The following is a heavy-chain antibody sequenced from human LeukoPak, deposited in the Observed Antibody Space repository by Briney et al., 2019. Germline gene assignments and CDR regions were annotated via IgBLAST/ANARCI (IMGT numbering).Heavy chain of an antibody. J-gene: IGHJ3*02. CDR1: GGSISSGGYY. CDR3: ARLLDVCGGDCPDAFDI. D-gene: IGHD2-21*02. Sequence: SETLSLTCTVSGGSISSGGYYWSWIRQPPGKGLEWIGYIYHSGSTYYNPSLKSRVTISVDRSKNQFSLKLSSVTAADTAVYYCARLLDVCGGDCPDAFDIWGQGTMVTVSS. CDR2: IYHSGST. V-gene: IGHV4-30-2*01.